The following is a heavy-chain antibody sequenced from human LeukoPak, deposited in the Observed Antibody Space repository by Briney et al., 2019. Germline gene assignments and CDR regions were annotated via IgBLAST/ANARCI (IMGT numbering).Heavy chain of an antibody. CDR3: ARADGDTYYYYGMDV. J-gene: IGHJ6*02. Sequence: SETLSLICTASGGSMSGYDWTWIRQPPGKGLEWVGYIHYTGSTKYNPSLLGRRTISLDTSNNQFSLRLSSVTAADTALYYCARADGDTYYYYGMDVWGRGTTVTVSS. V-gene: IGHV4-59*01. CDR2: IHYTGST. CDR1: GGSMSGYD. D-gene: IGHD4-17*01.